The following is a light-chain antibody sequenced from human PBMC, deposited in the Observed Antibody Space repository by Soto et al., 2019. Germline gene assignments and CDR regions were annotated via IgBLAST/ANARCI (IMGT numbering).Light chain of an antibody. CDR1: QSLLHSNGKTC. CDR2: EAF. CDR3: XXXXXLPPLT. Sequence: DIVMTQTPLSLSVTPGQPASISCKSSQSLLHSNGKTCLYWYLQKPGQPPQLLIYEAFNRFPGVPDRFSGSGSGTDFTLKISRVEAEXXXXXXXXXXXXLPPLTFGGGTKVEIQ. V-gene: IGKV2D-29*01. J-gene: IGKJ4*01.